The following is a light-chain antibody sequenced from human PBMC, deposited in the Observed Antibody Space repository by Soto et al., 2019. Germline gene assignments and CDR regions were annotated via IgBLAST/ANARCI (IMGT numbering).Light chain of an antibody. CDR3: CSYAGSNPLV. J-gene: IGLJ2*01. V-gene: IGLV2-11*01. CDR2: DVS. Sequence: QSALTQPRSVSGSPGQSVTISCTGTSSDVGAYNHVSWYQQHPGKAPKLMIYDVSKRPSGVPDRFSGSKSGNTASLTISGLQAEDEADYHCCSYAGSNPLVFGGGTKVTVL. CDR1: SSDVGAYNH.